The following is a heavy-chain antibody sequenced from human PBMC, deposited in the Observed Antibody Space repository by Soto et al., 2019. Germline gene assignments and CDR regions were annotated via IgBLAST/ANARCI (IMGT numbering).Heavy chain of an antibody. CDR3: VRTGYGKNYFDY. CDR1: GFTFSTYW. D-gene: IGHD5-18*01. V-gene: IGHV3-7*03. CDR2: IKQDGSEK. J-gene: IGHJ4*02. Sequence: GGSLRLSCAGSGFTFSTYWMSWVRQAPGKGLEWVANIKQDGSEKNYVDSVKGRFTISRDNPKNSVYLQMNSLRAEDTAVYYCVRTGYGKNYFDYWGQGALVTVSS.